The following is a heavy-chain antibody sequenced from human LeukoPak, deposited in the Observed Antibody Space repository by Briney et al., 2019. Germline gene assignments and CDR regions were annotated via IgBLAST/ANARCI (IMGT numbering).Heavy chain of an antibody. V-gene: IGHV4-30-4*01. Sequence: SQTLSLTCTVSGGSISSGDYYWSWIRQPPGKGLEWIAYMYYSGSTYYNPSLKSRVTMSADTSKNQLSLKLSSVTAADTAVYYCAGPYYYDSRIDPWGQGILVTVSS. CDR2: MYYSGST. CDR1: GGSISSGDYY. D-gene: IGHD3-22*01. J-gene: IGHJ5*02. CDR3: AGPYYYDSRIDP.